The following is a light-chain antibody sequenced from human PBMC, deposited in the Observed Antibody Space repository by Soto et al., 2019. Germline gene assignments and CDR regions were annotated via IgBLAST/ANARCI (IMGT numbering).Light chain of an antibody. J-gene: IGLJ2*01. CDR1: GSNIGSNT. CDR3: AAWDDSLNGVV. V-gene: IGLV1-44*01. Sequence: QSVLTQPPSASGTPGQRVTISCSGSGSNIGSNTVNWYQQLPRTAPKLLIYSNNQRPSGVPDRFSGSKSGTSASLAISGLQSEDEADYYCAAWDDSLNGVVFGGGTKVTVL. CDR2: SNN.